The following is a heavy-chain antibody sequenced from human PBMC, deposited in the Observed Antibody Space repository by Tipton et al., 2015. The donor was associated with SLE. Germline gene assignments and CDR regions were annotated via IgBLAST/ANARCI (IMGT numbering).Heavy chain of an antibody. D-gene: IGHD5-18*01. CDR3: AGGTYSYGSAFDI. CDR2: ISSSSSYT. CDR1: GFTFSDYY. J-gene: IGHJ3*02. Sequence: SLRLSCAASGFTFSDYYMSWICQAPGKGLEWVSYISSSSSYTNYADSVKGRFTISRDNAKNSLYLQMNSLRAEDTAVYYCAGGTYSYGSAFDIWGQGTMVTVSS. V-gene: IGHV3-11*03.